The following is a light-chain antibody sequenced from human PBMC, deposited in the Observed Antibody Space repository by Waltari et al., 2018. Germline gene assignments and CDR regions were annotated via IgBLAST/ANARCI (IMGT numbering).Light chain of an antibody. CDR2: ANS. V-gene: IGLV1-40*01. CDR3: QSYDSSLSGSV. CDR1: SSYD. J-gene: IGLJ3*02. Sequence: QSVLTQPPSVSGAPGQRVTIPCTGISSYDLHWYQQLPGRAPKLLIFANSKRPSGVPGRFSGSKSATSASLAITGLLPEDEADYYCQSYDSSLSGSVFGGGTRLTVL.